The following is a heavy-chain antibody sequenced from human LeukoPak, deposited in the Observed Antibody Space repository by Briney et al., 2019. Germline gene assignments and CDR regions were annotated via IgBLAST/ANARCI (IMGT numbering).Heavy chain of an antibody. J-gene: IGHJ4*02. CDR3: AKSHHPTVTTSFDY. Sequence: PGGSLRLSCAASGFTFSSCAMSWVRHAPGKGLEWVSAISGSGGSTYYADSVKGRFTISRDNSKNTLYLQMNSLRAEDTAVYYCAKSHHPTVTTSFDYWGQGTLATVSS. CDR2: ISGSGGST. V-gene: IGHV3-23*01. D-gene: IGHD4-11*01. CDR1: GFTFSSCA.